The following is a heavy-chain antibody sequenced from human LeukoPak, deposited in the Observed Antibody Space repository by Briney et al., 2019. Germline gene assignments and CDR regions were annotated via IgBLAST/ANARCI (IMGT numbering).Heavy chain of an antibody. Sequence: GGSLRLSCVASGFTFNSYWMSWVRQAPEKGLEWVANIKQDGSEKYYVDSVKGRFTISRDNAKNSLYLQMNSLRAEDTAVYYCARDCSSTSCYLYYYYYMDVWGKGTTVTVSS. CDR1: GFTFNSYW. D-gene: IGHD2-2*01. CDR2: IKQDGSEK. V-gene: IGHV3-7*01. CDR3: ARDCSSTSCYLYYYYYMDV. J-gene: IGHJ6*03.